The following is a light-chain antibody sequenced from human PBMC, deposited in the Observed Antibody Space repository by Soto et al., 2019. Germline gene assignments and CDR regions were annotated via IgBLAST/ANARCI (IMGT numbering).Light chain of an antibody. Sequence: QLVLTQSPSASASLGASVKLTCTLSSGHSSYAIAWHQQRPEKGPRYLMKLNSDGRHTKGDGIPDRFSGSSSGTDRYLTISRLQSEDEADYYCQTWGTGFPVFGGGTKLTVL. CDR2: LNSDGRH. CDR3: QTWGTGFPV. J-gene: IGLJ2*01. CDR1: SGHSSYA. V-gene: IGLV4-69*01.